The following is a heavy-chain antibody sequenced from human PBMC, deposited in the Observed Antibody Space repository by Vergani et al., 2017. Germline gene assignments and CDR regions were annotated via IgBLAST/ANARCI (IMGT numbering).Heavy chain of an antibody. CDR3: ARGVGEFSPQYYYYGMDV. CDR2: ISSSSSTI. J-gene: IGHJ6*02. D-gene: IGHD3-10*01. CDR1: GFTFSSYS. Sequence: EVQLVESGGGLVQPGGSLRLSCAASGFTFSSYSMNWVRQAPGKGLEWVSYISSSSSTIYYADSVKGRFTISRDNAKNSLYLQMNSLRAEDTAVYYCARGVGEFSPQYYYYGMDVWGQGTTVTVSS. V-gene: IGHV3-48*01.